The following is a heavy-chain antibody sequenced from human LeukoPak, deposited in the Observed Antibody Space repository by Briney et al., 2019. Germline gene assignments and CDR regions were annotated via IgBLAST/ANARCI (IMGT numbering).Heavy chain of an antibody. CDR3: ARDQIIAVAPGFDP. CDR1: GYTLTELS. J-gene: IGHJ5*02. Sequence: ASVKVSCKVSGYTLTELSMHWVRQAPGQGLEWMGIINPSGGSTSYAQKFQGRVTMTRDTSTSTVYMELSSLRSEDTAVYYCARDQIIAVAPGFDPWGQGTLVTVSS. CDR2: INPSGGST. V-gene: IGHV1-46*01. D-gene: IGHD6-19*01.